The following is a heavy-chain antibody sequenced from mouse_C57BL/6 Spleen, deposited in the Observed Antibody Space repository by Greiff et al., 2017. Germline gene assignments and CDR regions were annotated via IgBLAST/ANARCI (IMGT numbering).Heavy chain of an antibody. V-gene: IGHV10-1*01. J-gene: IGHJ3*01. Sequence: EVKLVEPGGGLVQPKGSLKLSCAASGFSFNTYAMNWVRQAPGKGLEWVARISSKSNNYATYYADSVKDRFTISRDDSESMLYLQMNNLRTEDTAMYYCENGYSYDEFAYWGQGTLVTVSA. D-gene: IGHD2-12*01. CDR1: GFSFNTYA. CDR3: ENGYSYDEFAY. CDR2: ISSKSNNYAT.